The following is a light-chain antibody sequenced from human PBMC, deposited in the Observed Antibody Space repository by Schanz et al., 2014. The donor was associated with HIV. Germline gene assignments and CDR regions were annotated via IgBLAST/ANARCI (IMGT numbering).Light chain of an antibody. CDR3: QSYDSSLSGSDVV. Sequence: QSVLTQPPSASGTPGQRVSISCSGSSSNIGANYVYWYHQLPGTAPKLLIYRNNQRPSGVPDRFSGSKSGTSASLAITGLQAEDEADYYCQSYDSSLSGSDVVFGGGTKLTVL. CDR2: RNN. V-gene: IGLV1-47*01. CDR1: SSNIGANY. J-gene: IGLJ2*01.